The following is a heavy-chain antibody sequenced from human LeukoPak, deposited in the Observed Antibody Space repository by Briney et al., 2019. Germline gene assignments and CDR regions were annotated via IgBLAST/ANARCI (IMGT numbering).Heavy chain of an antibody. CDR2: IYWNDDK. CDR1: GFSLSTSGVG. V-gene: IGHV2-5*01. J-gene: IGHJ4*02. CDR3: AHVDTAMVHFDY. D-gene: IGHD5-18*01. Sequence: SGPTLVKPTQTLTLTCTFSGFSLSTSGVGVGWIRQRPGKALEWLALIYWNDDKRYSPSLKSRLTITKDTSKNQVVLTMTNMDPVDTATYYCAHVDTAMVHFDYWGQGTLVTVSS.